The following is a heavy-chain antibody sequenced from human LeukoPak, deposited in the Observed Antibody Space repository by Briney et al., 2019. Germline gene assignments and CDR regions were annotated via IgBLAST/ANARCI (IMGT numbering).Heavy chain of an antibody. CDR3: ARGPYYADTPGAFDI. D-gene: IGHD2/OR15-2a*01. Sequence: SETLSLTCTVSGGTLRSYYWSWIRQPPGKGLEGIGYIYYSGSTNYNPSLKSRVTISVYTPKNQFSLKLSSVTAADTAVYYCARGPYYADTPGAFDIWGQGTMVTVSS. CDR1: GGTLRSYY. V-gene: IGHV4-59*01. CDR2: IYYSGST. J-gene: IGHJ3*02.